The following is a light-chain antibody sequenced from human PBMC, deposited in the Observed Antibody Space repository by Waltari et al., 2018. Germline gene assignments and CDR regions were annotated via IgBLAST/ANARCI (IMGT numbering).Light chain of an antibody. J-gene: IGKJ1*01. CDR2: WAS. CDR1: QSVLYSSNNKNY. CDR3: HQYYGTPLWT. Sequence: IVMTQSPNSLAVSLGERPTIHCKSSQSVLYSSNNKNYLAWYQQQPGQPPKLLIYWASTRESGVPDRFSGSGSGTDFTLTISSLQAEDVAVYYCHQYYGTPLWTFGQGTKVEIK. V-gene: IGKV4-1*01.